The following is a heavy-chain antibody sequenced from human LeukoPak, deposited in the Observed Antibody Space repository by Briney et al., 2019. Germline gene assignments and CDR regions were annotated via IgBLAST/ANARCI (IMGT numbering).Heavy chain of an antibody. J-gene: IGHJ4*02. CDR1: GYTLTELS. V-gene: IGHV1-24*01. CDR3: ATATSIVGATDY. Sequence: ASVKVSCKVSGYTLTELSMHWVRQAPGKGLEWMGGFDPEDGETIYAQKFQGRVTMTEDTSTDTAYMELSSLRSEDTAVYYCATATSIVGATDYWGQGTLVTVSS. CDR2: FDPEDGET. D-gene: IGHD1-26*01.